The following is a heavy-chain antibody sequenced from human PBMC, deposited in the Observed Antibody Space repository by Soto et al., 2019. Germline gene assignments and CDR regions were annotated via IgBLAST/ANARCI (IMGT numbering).Heavy chain of an antibody. V-gene: IGHV4-31*03. CDR2: IYNSGTT. Sequence: QVRLQESGPGLVRPSQTLSLTCNVSGAPISSGGFYWSWIRQHPGKGPEWIGYIYNSGTTFYNPSRGSRVTMSLDAAKNHSSLELRSVTVADTAVYYCAREPISTPRGVTQVDPWGQGTQVTVSS. CDR1: GAPISSGGFY. CDR3: AREPISTPRGVTQVDP. D-gene: IGHD3-10*01. J-gene: IGHJ5*02.